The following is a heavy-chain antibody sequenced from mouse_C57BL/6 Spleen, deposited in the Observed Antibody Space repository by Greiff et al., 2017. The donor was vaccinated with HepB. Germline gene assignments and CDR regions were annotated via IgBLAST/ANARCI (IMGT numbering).Heavy chain of an antibody. Sequence: QVQLQQPGAELVRPGSSVKLSCKASGYTFTSYWMDWVKQRPGQGLEWIGNIYPSDSETHYNQKFKDKATLTVDKSSSTAYMQLSSLTSEDSAVYYCATMITTTDWYFDVWGTGTTVTVSS. D-gene: IGHD2-4*01. CDR1: GYTFTSYW. V-gene: IGHV1-61*01. CDR2: IYPSDSET. CDR3: ATMITTTDWYFDV. J-gene: IGHJ1*03.